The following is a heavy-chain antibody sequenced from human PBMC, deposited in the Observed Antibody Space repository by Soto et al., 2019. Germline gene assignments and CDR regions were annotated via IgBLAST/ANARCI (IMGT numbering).Heavy chain of an antibody. D-gene: IGHD6-6*01. CDR3: ARDVAARPNGMDV. J-gene: IGHJ6*02. CDR1: GGTFSSYA. CDR2: INPNSGGT. Sequence: ASVKVSCKASGGTFSSYAISWVRQAPGQGLEWMGWINPNSGGTNYAQKFQGRVTMTRDTSISTAYMELSRLRSDDTAVYYCARDVAARPNGMDVWGQGTTVTVSS. V-gene: IGHV1-2*02.